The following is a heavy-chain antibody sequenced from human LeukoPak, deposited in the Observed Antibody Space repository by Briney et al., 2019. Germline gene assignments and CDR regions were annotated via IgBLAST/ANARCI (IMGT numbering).Heavy chain of an antibody. CDR3: VRAAGGFTNWRGDH. CDR1: GYIFTNYA. Sequence: ASVKVSCKASGYIFTNYAVNWVRQAPGQGLEWMGWINTITGDPSYAQGFTGRFVFSLDTSVTTAYLQIRSLKADDTAVYYCVRAAGGFTNWRGDHWGQGTLVAVSS. D-gene: IGHD1-20*01. CDR2: INTITGDP. J-gene: IGHJ4*02. V-gene: IGHV7-4-1*02.